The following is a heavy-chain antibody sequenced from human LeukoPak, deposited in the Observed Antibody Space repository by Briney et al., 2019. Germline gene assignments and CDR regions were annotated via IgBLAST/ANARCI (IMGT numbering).Heavy chain of an antibody. D-gene: IGHD3-9*01. V-gene: IGHV5-51*01. Sequence: GASLKISCKGSGYSFTSYWIGWVRQMPGKGLEWMGIIYPGDSDTRYSPSFQGQVTISADKSISTAYLQWSSLKASDTAMYYCASGYYDILTGYYSYYWGQGTLVTVSS. CDR2: IYPGDSDT. CDR3: ASGYYDILTGYYSYY. J-gene: IGHJ4*02. CDR1: GYSFTSYW.